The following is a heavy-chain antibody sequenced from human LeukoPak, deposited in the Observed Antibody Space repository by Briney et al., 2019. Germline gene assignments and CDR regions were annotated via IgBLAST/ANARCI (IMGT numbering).Heavy chain of an antibody. CDR1: GGSFSGYY. CDR2: INHSGST. D-gene: IGHD2-21*02. J-gene: IGHJ3*02. V-gene: IGHV4-34*01. Sequence: SGTLSLTCAVYGGSFSGYYWSWIRQTPGKGLEWIGEINHSGSTNYNPSLKSRVTISVDTSKNQFSLKLSSVTAADTAVYYCARVLLGAYCGGDCYRDDAFDIWGQGTMVTVSS. CDR3: ARVLLGAYCGGDCYRDDAFDI.